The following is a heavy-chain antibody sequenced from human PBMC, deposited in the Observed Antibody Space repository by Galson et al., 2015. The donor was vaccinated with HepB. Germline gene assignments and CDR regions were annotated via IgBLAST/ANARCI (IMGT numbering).Heavy chain of an antibody. Sequence: SVKVSCKASGYTFTDYYMHWVRQAPGQGLEWMGWINCKRGGTTYEQKFQGRVTMTRDTSISTVYMELSSLRSDDTAVYYCARDETPPGEYDYVWGHTRSEYFQHWGQGTLVTVSS. D-gene: IGHD3-16*01. J-gene: IGHJ1*01. V-gene: IGHV1-2*02. CDR3: ARDETPPGEYDYVWGHTRSEYFQH. CDR2: INCKRGGT. CDR1: GYTFTDYY.